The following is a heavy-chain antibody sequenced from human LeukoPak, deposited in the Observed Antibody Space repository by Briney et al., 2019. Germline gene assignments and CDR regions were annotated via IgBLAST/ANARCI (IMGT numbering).Heavy chain of an antibody. J-gene: IGHJ4*02. D-gene: IGHD4-17*01. CDR1: GFTFSSYS. CDR3: AKLSRRTVTFDY. Sequence: PGGSLRLSCAASGFTFSSYSMNWVRQAPGKGLEWVSSISSSSSYIYYADSVKGRFTISRDNAKNSLYLQMNSLRAEDTAVYYCAKLSRRTVTFDYWGQGTLVTVPS. CDR2: ISSSSSYI. V-gene: IGHV3-21*04.